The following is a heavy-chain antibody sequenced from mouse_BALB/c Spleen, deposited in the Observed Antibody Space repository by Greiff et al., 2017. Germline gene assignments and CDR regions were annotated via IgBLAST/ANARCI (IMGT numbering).Heavy chain of an antibody. CDR2: IWSGGST. V-gene: IGHV2-2*02. J-gene: IGHJ3*01. CDR3: ARNSEVYYGHVFAY. Sequence: VQLQQSGPGLVQPSQSLSITCTVSGFSLTSYGVHWVRQSPGKGLEWLGVIWSGGSTDYNAAFISRLSISKDNSKSHVFFKMNSLQANDTAIYYCARNSEVYYGHVFAYWGQGTLVTVSA. CDR1: GFSLTSYG. D-gene: IGHD2-2*01.